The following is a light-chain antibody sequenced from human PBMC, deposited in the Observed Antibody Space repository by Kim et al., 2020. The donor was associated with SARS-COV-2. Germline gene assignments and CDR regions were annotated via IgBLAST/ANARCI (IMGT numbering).Light chain of an antibody. CDR3: QSYDSSNAWV. J-gene: IGLJ3*02. CDR2: EDN. CDR1: SGSIASNY. V-gene: IGLV6-57*01. Sequence: KTVTISCTRSSGSIASNYVQCYQQRPGSSPTTVIYEDNQRPSGVPDRFSGSIDSSSNSASLTISGLKTEDEADYYCQSYDSSNAWVFGGGTQLTVL.